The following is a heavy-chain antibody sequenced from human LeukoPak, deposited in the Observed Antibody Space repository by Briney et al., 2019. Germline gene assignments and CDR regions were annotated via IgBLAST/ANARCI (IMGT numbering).Heavy chain of an antibody. D-gene: IGHD2-21*02. CDR2: IYYGGST. Sequence: SETLSLTCTVSGGSISSSSYYWGWIRQPPEKGLEWIGSIYYGGSTYYNPSLKSRVTISVDTSKNQFSLKLSSVTAADTAVYYCARTYCGGDCRGYYYHYYMDVWGKGTTVTISS. V-gene: IGHV4-39*07. CDR3: ARTYCGGDCRGYYYHYYMDV. CDR1: GGSISSSSYY. J-gene: IGHJ6*03.